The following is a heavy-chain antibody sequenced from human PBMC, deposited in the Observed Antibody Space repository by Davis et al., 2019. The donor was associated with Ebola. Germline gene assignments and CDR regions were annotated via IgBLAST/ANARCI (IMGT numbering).Heavy chain of an antibody. CDR2: IYPGDSDT. Sequence: GESLKISCTGSGYSFTSYWIAWVRQMPGKGLEWVGGIYPGDSDTRYSPSFQGHVTVSADRSINTAYLQLSSLKASDTAMYYCASLRRTITGMDDGFDLWGQGTMVTVSS. CDR1: GYSFTSYW. CDR3: ASLRRTITGMDDGFDL. D-gene: IGHD1-20*01. V-gene: IGHV5-51*01. J-gene: IGHJ3*01.